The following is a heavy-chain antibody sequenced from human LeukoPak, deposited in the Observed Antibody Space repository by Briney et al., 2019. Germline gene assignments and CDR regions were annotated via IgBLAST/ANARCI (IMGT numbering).Heavy chain of an antibody. CDR1: GYTFTDYY. CDR3: ARASDSSRASDFDS. D-gene: IGHD2-21*02. CDR2: INPTSGAT. J-gene: IGHJ4*02. Sequence: GASVKVSCKASGYTFTDYYMHWVRQAPGQGLDWVGWINPTSGATNYAQKFQGRVTMTRDTSITTAYMELSRLRSDDTAVYYCARASDSSRASDFDSWGQGTLVTVSS. V-gene: IGHV1-2*02.